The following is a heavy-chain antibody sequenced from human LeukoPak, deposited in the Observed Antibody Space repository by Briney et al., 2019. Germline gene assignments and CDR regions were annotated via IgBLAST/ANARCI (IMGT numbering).Heavy chain of an antibody. Sequence: SETLSLTCTVSGDSISSYYWSWIRQPPGKGLEWIGYIYYSGSTNYNPSLKSRVTISVDTSKNQFSLKLSSVTAADTAVYYCATGYYYDSSGMFDYWGQGTLVTVSS. J-gene: IGHJ4*02. D-gene: IGHD3-22*01. CDR1: GDSISSYY. V-gene: IGHV4-59*01. CDR3: ATGYYYDSSGMFDY. CDR2: IYYSGST.